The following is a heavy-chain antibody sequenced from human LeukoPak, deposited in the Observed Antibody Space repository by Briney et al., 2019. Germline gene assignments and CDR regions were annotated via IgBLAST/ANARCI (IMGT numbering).Heavy chain of an antibody. D-gene: IGHD3-10*01. V-gene: IGHV3-33*01. CDR2: IWYDGSNK. J-gene: IGHJ6*02. CDR3: ARDRVYGSGSYYRKFYYYYGMDV. Sequence: GGSLRLSCAASGFTFSSYGMHWVRQAPGKGLEWVAVIWYDGSNKYYADSVKGRFTISRDNSKNTLYLQMNSLRAEDTAVYYCARDRVYGSGSYYRKFYYYYGMDVWGQGTTVTVSS. CDR1: GFTFSSYG.